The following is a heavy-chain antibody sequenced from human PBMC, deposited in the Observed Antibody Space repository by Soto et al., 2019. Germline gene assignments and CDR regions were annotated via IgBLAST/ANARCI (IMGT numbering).Heavy chain of an antibody. V-gene: IGHV4-59*01. CDR1: GGSISSYY. D-gene: IGHD3-10*01. J-gene: IGHJ6*02. CDR2: IYYSGST. CDR3: ARVRGSGSYYYYYGMDV. Sequence: PSETLSLTCTVSGGSISSYYWSWIRHPPGKGLEWIGYIYYSGSTNYNPSLKSRVTISVDTSKNQFSLKLSSVTAADTAVYYCARVRGSGSYYYYYGMDVWGQGTTVTVSS.